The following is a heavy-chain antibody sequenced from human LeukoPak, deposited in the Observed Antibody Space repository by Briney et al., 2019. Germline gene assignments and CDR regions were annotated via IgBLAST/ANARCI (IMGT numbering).Heavy chain of an antibody. CDR3: ARTMTTLPTHGELDL. D-gene: IGHD4-17*01. J-gene: IGHJ5*02. CDR1: GYTFSSYV. V-gene: IGHV1-18*01. Sequence: ASVKVSCKASGYTFSSYVLSWVRQAPGQGLEWMGRISTKAGNSVYAQKLQGRVTMTTDTSTSTAYLELRSLSSDDTAVYYCARTMTTLPTHGELDLWGQGTQVTVSS. CDR2: ISTKAGNS.